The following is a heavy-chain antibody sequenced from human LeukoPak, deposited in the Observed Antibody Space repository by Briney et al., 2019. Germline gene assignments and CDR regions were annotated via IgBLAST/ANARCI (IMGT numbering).Heavy chain of an antibody. V-gene: IGHV3-49*03. CDR3: TREWKLLKADY. J-gene: IGHJ4*02. CDR2: IRSKAYGATT. Sequence: GGSLSLSCTASGFTFCDYAMSWFRQAPGKGLEWVGFIRSKAYGATTEYAASVKGRFTISTDDSKSMAYLQMNSLKTEDTAVYCCTREWKLLKADYWGQGTLVTVSS. D-gene: IGHD1-26*01. CDR1: GFTFCDYA.